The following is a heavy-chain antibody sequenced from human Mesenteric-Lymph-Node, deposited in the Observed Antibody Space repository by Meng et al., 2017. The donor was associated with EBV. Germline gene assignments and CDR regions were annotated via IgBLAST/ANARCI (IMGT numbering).Heavy chain of an antibody. J-gene: IGHJ4*02. Sequence: VPLRESGPGLVKPSGTLSLTCTVSGGSVSRSNFYWSWIRQPPGKGLEWIGNIYYSGTSNYNPSLKSRVAISLDTSKNQFSLNLSSLTAADTAMYYCARVNCSNIVCPFDSWGQGTLVTVSS. CDR2: IYYSGTS. CDR1: GGSVSRSNFY. D-gene: IGHD2-2*01. CDR3: ARVNCSNIVCPFDS. V-gene: IGHV4-61*01.